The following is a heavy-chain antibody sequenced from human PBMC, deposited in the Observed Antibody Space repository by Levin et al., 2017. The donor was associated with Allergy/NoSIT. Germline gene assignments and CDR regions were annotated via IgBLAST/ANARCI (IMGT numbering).Heavy chain of an antibody. CDR2: IDWDDDK. CDR1: WFSLSTSGTY. Sequence: QTLSLTCTFYWFSLSTSGTYVSWIRQPPGQALEWLAHIDWDDDKLYTTSLKTRLTISKDTSKNQVVLTMTNMDPVDTATYYCARTSSLDTTMAYYFDYWGQGTLVTVSS. J-gene: IGHJ4*02. D-gene: IGHD5-18*01. CDR3: ARTSSLDTTMAYYFDY. V-gene: IGHV2-70*16.